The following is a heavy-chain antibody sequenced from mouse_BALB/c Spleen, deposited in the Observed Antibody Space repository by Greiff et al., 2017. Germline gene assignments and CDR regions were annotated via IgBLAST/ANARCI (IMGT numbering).Heavy chain of an antibody. CDR1: GYTFTSYV. CDR2: INPYNDGT. Sequence: EVQRVESGPELVKPGASVKMSCKASGYTFTSYVMHWVKQKPGQGLEWIGYINPYNDGTKYNEKFKGKATLTSDKSSSTAYMELSSLTSEDSAVYFCATSRAYWGQGTLVTVSA. D-gene: IGHD3-1*01. J-gene: IGHJ3*01. CDR3: ATSRAY. V-gene: IGHV1-14*01.